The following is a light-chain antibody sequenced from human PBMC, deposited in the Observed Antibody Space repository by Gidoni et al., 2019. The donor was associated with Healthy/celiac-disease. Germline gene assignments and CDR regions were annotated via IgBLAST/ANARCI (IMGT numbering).Light chain of an antibody. Sequence: IHMTHLPSSLSASVGDRVTITCRASQSISSYLNWYQQKPGKAPKLLIYAASSLQSGVPSRFSGSGSGTDFTLTISSLQPEDFATYYCQQSYSTPYTFGQGTKLEIK. V-gene: IGKV1-39*01. CDR2: AAS. CDR3: QQSYSTPYT. J-gene: IGKJ2*01. CDR1: QSISSY.